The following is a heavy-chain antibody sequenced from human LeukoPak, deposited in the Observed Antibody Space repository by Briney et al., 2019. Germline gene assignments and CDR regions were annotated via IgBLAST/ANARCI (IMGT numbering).Heavy chain of an antibody. CDR3: ATDDPSMHYYFDY. CDR1: RYTFTGYY. CDR2: FDPEDGET. V-gene: IGHV1-24*01. Sequence: ASVKVSCKASRYTFTGYYIQWVRQAPGKGLEWMGGFDPEDGETIYAQKFQGRVTMTEDTSTDTAYMELSSLRSEDTAVYYCATDDPSMHYYFDYWGQGTLVTVSS. J-gene: IGHJ4*02.